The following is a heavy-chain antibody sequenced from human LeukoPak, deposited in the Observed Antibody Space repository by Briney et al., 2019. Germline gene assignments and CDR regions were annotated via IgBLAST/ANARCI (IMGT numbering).Heavy chain of an antibody. J-gene: IGHJ3*02. V-gene: IGHV4-61*01. D-gene: IGHD2-2*01. Sequence: SETLSLTCTVSGGSISSGSYYWSWIRQPPGKGLEWIGYIYYSGSTNYNPSLKSRVTISVDTSKNQFSLKLSSVTAADTAVYYCARVGRYCSSTSCYPDDAFDIWGQGTMVTVSS. CDR2: IYYSGST. CDR3: ARVGRYCSSTSCYPDDAFDI. CDR1: GGSISSGSYY.